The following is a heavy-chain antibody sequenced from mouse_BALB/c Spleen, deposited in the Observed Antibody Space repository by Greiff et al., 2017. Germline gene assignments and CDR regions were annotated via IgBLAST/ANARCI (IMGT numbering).Heavy chain of an antibody. Sequence: VKLVESGPGLVAPSQSLSITCTVSGFSLTSYGVHWVRQPPGKGLEWLGVIWAGGSTNYNSALMSRLSISKDNSKSQVFLKMNSLQTDDTAMYYCAREGLRREFAYWGQGTLVTVSA. J-gene: IGHJ3*01. CDR2: IWAGGST. CDR1: GFSLTSYG. D-gene: IGHD2-4*01. V-gene: IGHV2-9*02. CDR3: AREGLRREFAY.